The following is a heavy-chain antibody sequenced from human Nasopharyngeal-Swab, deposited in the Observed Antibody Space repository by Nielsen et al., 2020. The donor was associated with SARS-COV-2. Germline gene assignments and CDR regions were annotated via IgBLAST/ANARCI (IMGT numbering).Heavy chain of an antibody. CDR3: ARDAPAHYGAFY. J-gene: IGHJ4*02. CDR2: IAHDASNE. V-gene: IGHV3-30*04. D-gene: IGHD4-17*01. CDR1: GFTFISYA. Sequence: GGSLRLSCAASGFTFISYAMHWVRQAPGKGLARVAFIAHDASNEYYGDSVKGRFSISRDSSKNTLYLQMDSLRGEDTAVYYCARDAPAHYGAFYWGRGTLVTVSS.